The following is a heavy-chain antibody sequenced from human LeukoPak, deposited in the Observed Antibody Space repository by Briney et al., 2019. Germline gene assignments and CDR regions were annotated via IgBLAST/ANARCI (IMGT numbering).Heavy chain of an antibody. J-gene: IGHJ6*02. V-gene: IGHV3-11*01. Sequence: GGSLRLSCAASGFTFSDYYMSWIRQAPGKGLEWVSYISSSGSTIYYADSVKGRFTISRDNAKNSLYLQMNSLRAEDTAVYYCAREISGGAAAGDYYYGMDVWGQGTTVTVSS. CDR3: AREISGGAAAGDYYYGMDV. CDR2: ISSSGSTI. CDR1: GFTFSDYY. D-gene: IGHD6-13*01.